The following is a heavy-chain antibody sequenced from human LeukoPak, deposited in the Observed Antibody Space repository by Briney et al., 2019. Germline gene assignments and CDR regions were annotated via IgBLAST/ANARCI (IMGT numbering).Heavy chain of an antibody. D-gene: IGHD3-22*01. V-gene: IGHV4-30-4*01. Sequence: SETLSLTCTVSGGSISSGDYYWSWVRQPPGKGLEWIGEIFHSGSTNYNPSLKSRVTISVDTSKNQFSLKLSSVTAADTAVYYCARTSSENYYDSSGYYPHGWFDPWGQGTLVTVSS. CDR3: ARTSSENYYDSSGYYPHGWFDP. CDR2: IFHSGST. CDR1: GGSISSGDYY. J-gene: IGHJ5*02.